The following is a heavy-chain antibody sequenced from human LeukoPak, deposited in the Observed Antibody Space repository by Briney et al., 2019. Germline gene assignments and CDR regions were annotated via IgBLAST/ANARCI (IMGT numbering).Heavy chain of an antibody. CDR1: GFTFSSYW. Sequence: GGSLRLSCAASGFTFSSYWMSWVRQAPGKGLEWVANIKQDGSEKYYVDPVKGRFTIYRDNAKNSLYLQMNSLRAEDTAVYYCARVDYGGNSFWFDPWGQGTLVTVSS. CDR3: ARVDYGGNSFWFDP. J-gene: IGHJ5*02. V-gene: IGHV3-7*01. D-gene: IGHD4-23*01. CDR2: IKQDGSEK.